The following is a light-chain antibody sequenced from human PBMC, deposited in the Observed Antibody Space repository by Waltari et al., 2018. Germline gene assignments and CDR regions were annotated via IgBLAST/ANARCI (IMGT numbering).Light chain of an antibody. CDR3: QQYNNWPPYT. Sequence: EIVMTQSPATLSVSPGERATLSCRASQNVNSGLAWYQQKPGQAPRLLIYGASTRATGIPARFSGSGSGTEFTLTISSLQSEDFAVYYCQQYNNWPPYTFGQGPSWRS. CDR2: GAS. V-gene: IGKV3-15*01. J-gene: IGKJ2*01. CDR1: QNVNSG.